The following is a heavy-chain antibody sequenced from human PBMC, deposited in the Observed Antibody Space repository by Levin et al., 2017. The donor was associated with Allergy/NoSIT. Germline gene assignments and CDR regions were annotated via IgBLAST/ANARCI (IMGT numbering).Heavy chain of an antibody. V-gene: IGHV4-34*01. CDR3: ARGRRDWLLVY. Sequence: SETLSLTCAVYGGSFSGYYWSWIRQPPGKGLEWIGEINHSGSTNYNPSLKSRVTISVDTSKNQFSLKLSSVTAADTAVYYCARGRRDWLLVYWGQGTLVTVSS. CDR2: INHSGST. D-gene: IGHD3-9*01. CDR1: GGSFSGYY. J-gene: IGHJ4*02.